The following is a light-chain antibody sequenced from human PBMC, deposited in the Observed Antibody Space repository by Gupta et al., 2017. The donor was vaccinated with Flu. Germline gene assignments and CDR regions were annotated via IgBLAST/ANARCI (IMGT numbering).Light chain of an antibody. Sequence: EIVMTQSPATLSVSPGERATLSCRASQSVSINLAWYQQKPGQAPRLLIYGASTRATGIPARFSGSGSGTEFTLTISSLQSEDFGVYYCQQFNYLVTFGQGTRLEIK. V-gene: IGKV3-15*01. CDR2: GAS. CDR3: QQFNYLVT. J-gene: IGKJ5*01. CDR1: QSVSIN.